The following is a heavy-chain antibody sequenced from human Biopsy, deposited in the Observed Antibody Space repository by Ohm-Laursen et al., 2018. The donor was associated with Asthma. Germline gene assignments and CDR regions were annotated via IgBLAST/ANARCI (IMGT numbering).Heavy chain of an antibody. Sequence: SEKVSCKPSGDSFSNYAIRWARQAPGQGLEWMGGLIPVLSQTDHTQMFEGRVTITTAESTSTAYMELSSLSSEDTAVYYCARGYSGSDRIVYYYSGLEVWGQGTTVTVSS. CDR2: LIPVLSQT. J-gene: IGHJ6*02. CDR3: ARGYSGSDRIVYYYSGLEV. CDR1: GDSFSNYA. V-gene: IGHV1-69*05. D-gene: IGHD5-12*01.